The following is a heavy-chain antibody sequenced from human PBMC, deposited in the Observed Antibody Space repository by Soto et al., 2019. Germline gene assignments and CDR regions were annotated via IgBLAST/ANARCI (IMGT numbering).Heavy chain of an antibody. CDR2: IYYIGTT. V-gene: IGHV4-39*02. CDR1: GGSISSSLYY. CDR3: ARSRSGSWYYFDH. J-gene: IGHJ4*02. D-gene: IGHD6-13*01. Sequence: QLQLQESGPGLVKPSETLSLTCTVSGGSISSSLYYWGRIRQPPGKGLEWIGSIYYIGTTYYNPSLKIRVTISVDTSKNHFSLRLSSVTAADTAVYYCARSRSGSWYYFDHWGQGTLVTVSS.